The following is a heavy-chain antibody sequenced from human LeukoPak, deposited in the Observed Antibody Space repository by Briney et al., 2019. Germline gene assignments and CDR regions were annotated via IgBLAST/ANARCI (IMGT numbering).Heavy chain of an antibody. V-gene: IGHV3-13*01. D-gene: IGHD2-15*01. CDR2: IGTTGDT. J-gene: IGHJ6*03. CDR1: GFTFGTYW. Sequence: PGGSLRLSCGASGFTFGTYWMHWVRQAPGKGLVWVSAIGTTGDTYYPGSVKGRFTISRENAKNSLYLQMNSLRAGDTAVYYCARDRGGKHMDVWGKGTTVTISS. CDR3: ARDRGGKHMDV.